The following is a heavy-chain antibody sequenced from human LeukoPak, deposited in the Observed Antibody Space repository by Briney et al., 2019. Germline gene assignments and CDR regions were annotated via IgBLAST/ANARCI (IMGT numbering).Heavy chain of an antibody. CDR2: ISYDGSNK. J-gene: IGHJ5*02. V-gene: IGHV3-30*04. Sequence: LRLSCAASGFTFSSYAMLWVRQAPGKGLEWVAVISYDGSNKYYADSVKGRFTISRDNSKNTLYLQMNSLRAEDTAVYYCARSHYDILTGYYPHWFDPWGQGTLVTVSS. CDR1: GFTFSSYA. D-gene: IGHD3-9*01. CDR3: ARSHYDILTGYYPHWFDP.